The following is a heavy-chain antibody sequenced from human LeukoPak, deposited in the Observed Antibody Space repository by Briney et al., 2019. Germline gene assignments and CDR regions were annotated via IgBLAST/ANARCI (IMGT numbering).Heavy chain of an antibody. D-gene: IGHD5-24*01. Sequence: SVKVSCKASGGTFSSYAISWVRQAPEQGLEWMGGIIPIFGTANYAQKFQGRVTITADESTSTAYMELSSLRSEDTAVYYCARAWGDGYNYLDYWGQGTLVTVSS. V-gene: IGHV1-69*13. CDR1: GGTFSSYA. CDR3: ARAWGDGYNYLDY. CDR2: IIPIFGTA. J-gene: IGHJ4*02.